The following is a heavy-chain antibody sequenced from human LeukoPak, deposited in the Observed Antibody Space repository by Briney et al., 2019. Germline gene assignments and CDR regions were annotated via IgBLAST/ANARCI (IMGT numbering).Heavy chain of an antibody. CDR2: INAGNGNT. D-gene: IGHD6-19*01. V-gene: IGHV1-3*01. CDR1: GYTFTSYA. J-gene: IGHJ4*02. Sequence: ASVKVSCKASGYTFTSYAMHWVRQAPGQRLEWMGWINAGNGNTKYSQKFQGRVTITRDTSASTAYMELSSLRSEDTAVYYCARDRSRAVAGIINWGQGTLVTVSS. CDR3: ARDRSRAVAGIIN.